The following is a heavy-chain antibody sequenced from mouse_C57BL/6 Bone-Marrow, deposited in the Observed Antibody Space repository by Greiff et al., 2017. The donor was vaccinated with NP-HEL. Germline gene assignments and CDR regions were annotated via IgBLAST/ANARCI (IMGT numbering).Heavy chain of an antibody. J-gene: IGHJ2*01. V-gene: IGHV5-12*01. CDR3: ARHHGSFYFDY. CDR2: ISNGGGST. Sequence: EVQRVESGGGLVQPGGSLKLSCAASGFTFSDYYMYWVRQTPEKRLEWVAYISNGGGSTYYPDTVKGRFTISRDNAQNTLYLQMSRLKSEDTAMYYCARHHGSFYFDYWGQGTTLTVSS. D-gene: IGHD1-1*01. CDR1: GFTFSDYY.